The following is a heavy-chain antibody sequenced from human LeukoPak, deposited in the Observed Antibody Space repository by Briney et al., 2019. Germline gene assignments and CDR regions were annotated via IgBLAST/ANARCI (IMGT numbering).Heavy chain of an antibody. D-gene: IGHD2-15*01. V-gene: IGHV3-23*01. CDR1: GFTFSSYV. Sequence: GGSLRLSCAASGFTFSSYVMSWVRQAPGKGLEWVSTISGSGGSTYYADSVKGRFTISRDNAKNSLYLQMNSLRAEDTAVYYCVRADCSGGSCYSGFDYWGQGTLVTVSS. CDR2: ISGSGGST. CDR3: VRADCSGGSCYSGFDY. J-gene: IGHJ4*02.